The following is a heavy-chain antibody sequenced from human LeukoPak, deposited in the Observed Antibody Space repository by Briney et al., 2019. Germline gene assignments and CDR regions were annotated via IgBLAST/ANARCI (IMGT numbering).Heavy chain of an antibody. J-gene: IGHJ4*02. CDR2: VSHDGSNK. CDR3: ARTTTPHYYGSGSYALGY. Sequence: HTGGSLRLSCAASGFTFSNYGMHWVRQAPGKGLEWVAGVSHDGSNKDYGDSVEGRFTISRDNSKDTLYLQMSSLSAEDTAVYYCARTTTPHYYGSGSYALGYWGQGTLVTVPS. V-gene: IGHV3-30*03. D-gene: IGHD3-10*01. CDR1: GFTFSNYG.